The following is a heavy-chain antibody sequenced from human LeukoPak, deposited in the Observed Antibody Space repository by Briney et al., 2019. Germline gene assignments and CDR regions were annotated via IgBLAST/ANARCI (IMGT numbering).Heavy chain of an antibody. CDR3: AKDISSSYYYYGMDV. V-gene: IGHV3-9*01. CDR1: GFTFDDYA. J-gene: IGHJ6*02. CDR2: ISWNSGSI. Sequence: GGSLRLSCAASGFTFDDYAMHWVRHAPGKGLEWVSGISWNSGSIGYADSVKGRFTISRDNAKNSLYLQMNSLRAEDTALYYCAKDISSSYYYYGMDVWGQGTTVTVSS.